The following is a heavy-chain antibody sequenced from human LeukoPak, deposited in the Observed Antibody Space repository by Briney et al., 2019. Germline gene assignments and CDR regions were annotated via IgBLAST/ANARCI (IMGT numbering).Heavy chain of an antibody. CDR3: ARQRYIVVSHKLFPFDY. CDR2: INHSGST. CDR1: GGSFSGYY. Sequence: SETLSLTCAVYGGSFSGYYWSWIRQPPGKGLEWIGEINHSGSTNYNPSLKSRVTISVDTSKNQFSLKLSSVTAADTAVYYCARQRYIVVSHKLFPFDYWGQGTLVTVSS. D-gene: IGHD2-2*01. V-gene: IGHV4-34*01. J-gene: IGHJ4*02.